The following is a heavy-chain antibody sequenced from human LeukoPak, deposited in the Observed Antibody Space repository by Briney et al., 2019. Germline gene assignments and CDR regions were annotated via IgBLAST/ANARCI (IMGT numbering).Heavy chain of an antibody. CDR2: INHSGST. J-gene: IGHJ4*02. V-gene: IGHV4-39*07. CDR3: ARDVRTVTIFGVVTTSSGYYYVFDY. Sequence: SETLSLTCTVSGGSISSSSYYWGWIRQPPGKGLEWIGEINHSGSTNYNPSLKSRVTISVDTSKNQFSLKLSSVTAADTAVYYCARDVRTVTIFGVVTTSSGYYYVFDYWGQGTLVTVSS. D-gene: IGHD3-3*01. CDR1: GGSISSSSYY.